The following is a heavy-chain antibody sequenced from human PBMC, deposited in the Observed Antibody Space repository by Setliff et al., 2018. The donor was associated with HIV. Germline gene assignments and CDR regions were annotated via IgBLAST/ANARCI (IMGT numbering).Heavy chain of an antibody. D-gene: IGHD2-21*01. CDR3: ARASRWGSIPFDY. V-gene: IGHV4-39*07. J-gene: IGHJ4*02. Sequence: SETLSLTCTVSGGSIKSSSYYWGWIRQPPGKGLEWIGSIYYSGNTYYKPSLKSRVTISVDTSKNQFSLKLNSVTAADTAVYFCARASRWGSIPFDYWGQGTLVTVSS. CDR2: IYYSGNT. CDR1: GGSIKSSSYY.